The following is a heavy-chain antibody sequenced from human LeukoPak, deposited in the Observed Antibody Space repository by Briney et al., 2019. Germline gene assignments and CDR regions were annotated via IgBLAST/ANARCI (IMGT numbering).Heavy chain of an antibody. CDR3: ARGDCSSTSCYGGYYYYYMDV. V-gene: IGHV4-30-2*01. Sequence: RSSETLSLTCTVSGGSISRGAYYWSWIRQPPGKGLEWIGYIYHSGSTYYNPSLKSRVTISVDRSKNQFSLKLSSVTAADTAVYFCARGDCSSTSCYGGYYYYYMDVWGKGTTVTVSS. CDR1: GGSISRGAYY. D-gene: IGHD2-2*01. J-gene: IGHJ6*03. CDR2: IYHSGST.